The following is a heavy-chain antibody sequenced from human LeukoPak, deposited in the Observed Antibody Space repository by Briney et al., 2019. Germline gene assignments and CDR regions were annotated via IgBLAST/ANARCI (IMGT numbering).Heavy chain of an antibody. V-gene: IGHV4-61*02. CDR1: GGSISSGSYY. D-gene: IGHD3-3*01. J-gene: IGHJ4*02. Sequence: SETLSLTCTVSGGSISSGSYYWSWIRQPAGKGLEWIGRIYTSGSTNYNPSLKSRVTISVDTSKNQFSLKLSSVTAADTAVYYCARRPLLRFLEWLFWGQGTLVTVSS. CDR3: ARRPLLRFLEWLF. CDR2: IYTSGST.